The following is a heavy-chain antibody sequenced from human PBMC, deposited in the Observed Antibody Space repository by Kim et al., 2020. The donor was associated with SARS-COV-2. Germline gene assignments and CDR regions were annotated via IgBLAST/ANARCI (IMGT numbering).Heavy chain of an antibody. CDR3: ARHEANSSGWGGLDY. Sequence: SETLSLTCTVSGGSISSSSYYWGWIRQPPGKGLEWIGSIYYSGSTYYNPSLKSRVTISVDTSKNQFSLKLSSVTAADTAVYYCARHEANSSGWGGLDYWGQGTLVTVSS. V-gene: IGHV4-39*01. D-gene: IGHD6-19*01. CDR1: GGSISSSSYY. CDR2: IYYSGST. J-gene: IGHJ4*02.